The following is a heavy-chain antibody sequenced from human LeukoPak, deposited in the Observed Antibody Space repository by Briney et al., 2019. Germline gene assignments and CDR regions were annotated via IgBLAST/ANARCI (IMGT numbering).Heavy chain of an antibody. V-gene: IGHV4-59*01. J-gene: IGHJ4*02. CDR2: IYYSGST. Sequence: SETLSLTCTVSGGSISSYYWSWIRQPPGKGLEWIGYIYYSGSTNYIPSLKSRVTISVDTSKNQFSLKLSSVTAADTAVYYCARGEAAAGTLFDYWGQGTLVTVSS. CDR3: ARGEAAAGTLFDY. D-gene: IGHD6-13*01. CDR1: GGSISSYY.